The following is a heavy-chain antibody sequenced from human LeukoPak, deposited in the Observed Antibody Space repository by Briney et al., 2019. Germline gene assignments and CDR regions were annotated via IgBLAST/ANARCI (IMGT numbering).Heavy chain of an antibody. V-gene: IGHV3-7*01. CDR3: ARRGIISGWYWAYYFDY. CDR2: IEQDGGET. Sequence: GGSLRLSCAASEFIVSANYMSWVRQAPGKGLEWVANIEQDGGETYYVDSVKGRFTISRDNAKNSLSLQMNSLRAEDTAVYYCARRGIISGWYWAYYFDYWGQGTLVTVSS. CDR1: EFIVSANY. J-gene: IGHJ4*02. D-gene: IGHD6-19*01.